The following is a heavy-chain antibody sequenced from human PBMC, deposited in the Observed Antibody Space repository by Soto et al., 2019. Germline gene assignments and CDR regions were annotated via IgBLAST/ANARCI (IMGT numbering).Heavy chain of an antibody. V-gene: IGHV4-59*01. CDR2: IYYSGST. CDR3: ARRLTLATTPGDAFYL. Sequence: QVQLQESGPGLVKPSETLSLTCTVSSGSIINYYWSWIRQPPGKGLEWMGFIYYSGSTNYNSFLKSRVTMSVDMSRQQLSLKLTSVTADATAVYYCARRLTLATTPGDAFYLWGQGTMVTVSS. CDR1: SGSIINYY. D-gene: IGHD4-17*01. J-gene: IGHJ3*01.